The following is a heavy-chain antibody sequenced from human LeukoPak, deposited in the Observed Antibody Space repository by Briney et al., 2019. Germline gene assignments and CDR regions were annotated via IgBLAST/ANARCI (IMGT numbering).Heavy chain of an antibody. CDR3: ARDTVIPYSPVGTTKA. D-gene: IGHD1-26*01. J-gene: IGHJ5*02. CDR2: MNSDGSSS. CDR1: GFTFSTHW. V-gene: IGHV3-74*01. Sequence: GGSLRLSCAASGFTFSTHWMHWARQAPGQGLEWVLCMNSDGSSSSYADSVKGRFTISRDNAKNTLYLQINSLRAEDTAVYYCARDTVIPYSPVGTTKAWGQGTLVTVSS.